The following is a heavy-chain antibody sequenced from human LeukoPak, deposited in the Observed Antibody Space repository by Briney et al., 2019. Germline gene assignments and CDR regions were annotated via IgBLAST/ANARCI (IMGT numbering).Heavy chain of an antibody. V-gene: IGHV3-15*01. CDR2: IQTITDGGTT. D-gene: IGHD3-16*01. J-gene: IGHJ4*02. CDR3: TSTLGY. Sequence: PGGSLRLSCTASGFTFRDVWMTWVRQAPGKGLEWVGRIQTITDGGTTDYAALVRGRFTISRDDSKNTLCLQMNSLKSEDTAVYYCTSTLGYWGQGTLVTVSS. CDR1: GFTFRDVW.